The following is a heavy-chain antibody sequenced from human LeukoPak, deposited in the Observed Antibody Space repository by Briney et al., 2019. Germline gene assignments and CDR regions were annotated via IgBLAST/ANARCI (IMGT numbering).Heavy chain of an antibody. J-gene: IGHJ6*04. CDR1: GFTFSNYN. D-gene: IGHD3-10*02. Sequence: GGSLRLSCAASGFTFSNYNMNWVRQAPGKGLEWVSYISSSGSTIYYADFVKGRFTISRDNAKNSLYLQMNSLRAEDTAVYCCAELGITMIGGVWGKGTTVTISS. CDR2: ISSSGSTI. V-gene: IGHV3-48*04. CDR3: AELGITMIGGV.